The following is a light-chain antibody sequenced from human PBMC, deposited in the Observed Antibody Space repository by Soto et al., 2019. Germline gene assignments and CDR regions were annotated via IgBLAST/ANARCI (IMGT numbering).Light chain of an antibody. CDR2: DVT. CDR3: SSYTSSSTLGV. Sequence: QSVLTQPASVSGSPGQSITISCTGTSSDVGAYNYVSWYQQHPGKAPKLMIYDVTYRPSGVSNRFSGSKSGDTASLTISGLQAEDEADYYCSSYTSSSTLGVFGGGTQLTGL. J-gene: IGLJ2*01. CDR1: SSDVGAYNY. V-gene: IGLV2-14*01.